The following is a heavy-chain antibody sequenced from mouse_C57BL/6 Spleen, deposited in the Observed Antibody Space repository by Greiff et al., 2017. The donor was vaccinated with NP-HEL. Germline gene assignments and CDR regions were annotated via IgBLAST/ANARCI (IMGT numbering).Heavy chain of an antibody. CDR2: IDPSDSYT. D-gene: IGHD3-3*01. Sequence: QVQLQQPGAELVMPGASVKLSCKASGYTFTSYWMHWVKQRPGQGLEWIGEIDPSDSYTNYNQKFKGKSTVTVDKSSSTAYMQLSSLTSEDSAVYYCARGLGPYFDYWGQGTTLTVSS. V-gene: IGHV1-69*01. CDR3: ARGLGPYFDY. J-gene: IGHJ2*01. CDR1: GYTFTSYW.